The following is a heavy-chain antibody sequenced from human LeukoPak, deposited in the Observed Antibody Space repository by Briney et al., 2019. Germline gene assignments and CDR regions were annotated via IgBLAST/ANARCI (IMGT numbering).Heavy chain of an antibody. V-gene: IGHV3-23*01. D-gene: IGHD2-2*01. J-gene: IGHJ4*02. CDR1: GFTSSSYA. CDR3: AKDHPTVYCSSTSCYVDY. Sequence: GGSLRLSCAASGFTSSSYAMSWVRQAPGKGLEWVSAISGSGGSTYYADSVKGRFTISRDNSKNTLYLQMNSLRAEDTAVYYCAKDHPTVYCSSTSCYVDYWGQGTLVTVSS. CDR2: ISGSGGST.